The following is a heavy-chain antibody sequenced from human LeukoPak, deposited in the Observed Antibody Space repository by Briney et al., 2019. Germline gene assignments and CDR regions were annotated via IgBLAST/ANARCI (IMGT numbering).Heavy chain of an antibody. V-gene: IGHV4-59*01. CDR1: GGSISSYY. D-gene: IGHD5-24*01. CDR2: IYYSGST. Sequence: SETLSLTCTVSGGSISSYYWSWIRQPPGKGLEWIGYIYYSGSTNYNPSLKSRVTISVRTSKNQFALKLSSGTAADTAVYYCARGGWLQSAFDYWGQGTLVTVSS. J-gene: IGHJ4*02. CDR3: ARGGWLQSAFDY.